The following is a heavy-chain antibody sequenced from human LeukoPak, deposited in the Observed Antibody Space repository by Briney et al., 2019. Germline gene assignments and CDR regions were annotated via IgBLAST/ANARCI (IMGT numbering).Heavy chain of an antibody. D-gene: IGHD3-22*01. Sequence: SVKVSFKASGGTFSSYAISWVRQAPGQGLEWMGRIIPILGIANYAQKFQGRVMITADKSTSTAYMELSSLRSEDTAVYYCARDRGGITMIVVVDYWGQGTLVTVSS. CDR3: ARDRGGITMIVVVDY. CDR2: IIPILGIA. J-gene: IGHJ4*02. V-gene: IGHV1-69*04. CDR1: GGTFSSYA.